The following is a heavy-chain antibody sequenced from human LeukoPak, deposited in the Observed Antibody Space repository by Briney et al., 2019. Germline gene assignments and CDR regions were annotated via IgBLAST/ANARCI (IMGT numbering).Heavy chain of an antibody. CDR1: GDSVSSNSAA. J-gene: IGHJ4*02. Sequence: SQTLSLTCAISGDSVSSNSAAWNWIRQSPSGGLEWLGRTYYRSKWSHDYAVSVKSRLTINPATSKNHFSLQLNSVTPEDTAVYYCARGWFRFDYWGQGTLVTVSS. V-gene: IGHV6-1*01. CDR2: TYYRSKWSH. CDR3: ARGWFRFDY. D-gene: IGHD2-15*01.